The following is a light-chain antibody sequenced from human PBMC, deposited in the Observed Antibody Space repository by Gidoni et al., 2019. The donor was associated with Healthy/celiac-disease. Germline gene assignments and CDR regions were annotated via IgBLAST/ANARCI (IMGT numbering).Light chain of an antibody. V-gene: IGKV3-15*01. CDR2: GAS. J-gene: IGKJ4*01. Sequence: EIVMTQSPATLSVSPGERATLSCRASQSVSSNLAWYQQKPGQAPRLLIYGASTRATGIPARFSGSGSGTEFTLTISSLQSEDFAVYYCQQYNNWFLTFGGXTKVEIK. CDR1: QSVSSN. CDR3: QQYNNWFLT.